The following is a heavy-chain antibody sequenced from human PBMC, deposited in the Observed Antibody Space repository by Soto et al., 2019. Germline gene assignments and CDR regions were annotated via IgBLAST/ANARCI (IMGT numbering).Heavy chain of an antibody. D-gene: IGHD3-9*01. V-gene: IGHV3-49*03. CDR1: GFTFGDRT. CDR3: AREDILTGYLFDY. J-gene: IGHJ4*02. Sequence: GGSLRLSCTASGFTFGDRTMNWFRQAPGKGLEWVGFIRSKAYGGTTEYAASVKGRFIISRDDSKSIAYLQMNSLKTEDTAVYLCAREDILTGYLFDYWGLGTLVTVAS. CDR2: IRSKAYGGTT.